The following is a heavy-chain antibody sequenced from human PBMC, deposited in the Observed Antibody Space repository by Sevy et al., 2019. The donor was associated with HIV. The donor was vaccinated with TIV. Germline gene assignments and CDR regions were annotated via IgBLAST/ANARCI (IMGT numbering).Heavy chain of an antibody. J-gene: IGHJ3*02. CDR1: GFTFNPHT. CDR2: ISSSSSYI. CDR3: ARVKDYGDYCAFDI. V-gene: IGHV3-21*01. D-gene: IGHD4-17*01. Sequence: GGSLRLSCAGSGFTFNPHTMNWVRQAPGKGLEWVSSISSSSSYIYYGDSVKGRFTISRDNANSSLFLQMNSLRAEDTAIYFCARVKDYGDYCAFDIWGLGTMVTVSS.